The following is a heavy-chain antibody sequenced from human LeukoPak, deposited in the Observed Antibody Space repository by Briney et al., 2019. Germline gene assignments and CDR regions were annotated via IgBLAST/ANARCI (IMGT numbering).Heavy chain of an antibody. CDR2: INHSGST. V-gene: IGHV4-34*01. Sequence: SETLSLACAVYGGSFSGYYWSWIRQPPGRGLEWIGEINHSGSTNYNPSLKSRVTISVDTSKNQFSLKLSSVTAADTAVYYCARVRYDYVWGSYRYHFDYWGQGTLVTVSS. CDR3: ARVRYDYVWGSYRYHFDY. D-gene: IGHD3-16*02. CDR1: GGSFSGYY. J-gene: IGHJ4*02.